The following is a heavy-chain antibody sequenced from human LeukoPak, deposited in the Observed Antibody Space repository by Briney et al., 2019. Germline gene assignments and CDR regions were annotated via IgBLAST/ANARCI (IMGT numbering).Heavy chain of an antibody. CDR2: ISPDGTKT. J-gene: IGHJ4*02. Sequence: GRSLRLSCVASGFTFSSTGLHWVRQAPGKGLEWVALISPDGTKTFYPDSLKGRLTIYRDNSNNPLYLQMNSLSVEDTALYYCATEGEEWTNFDYWGQGTLVIVSS. CDR3: ATEGEEWTNFDY. V-gene: IGHV3-30*04. D-gene: IGHD3-3*01. CDR1: GFTFSSTG.